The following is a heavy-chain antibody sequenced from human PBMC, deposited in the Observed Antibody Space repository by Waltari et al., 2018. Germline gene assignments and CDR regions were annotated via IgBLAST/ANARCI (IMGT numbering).Heavy chain of an antibody. CDR2: IKQDGSEK. D-gene: IGHD6-6*01. CDR1: GFTFSSHW. CDR3: ATEPYSSSYYFDY. V-gene: IGHV3-7*01. Sequence: EVQLVESGGGLVQPGGSLGLSCAASGFTFSSHWMSWVRQAPGKGLEWVANIKQDGSEKYYVDSVKGRFTISRDNAKNSLYLQMNSLRAEDTAVYYCATEPYSSSYYFDYWGQGTLVTVSS. J-gene: IGHJ4*02.